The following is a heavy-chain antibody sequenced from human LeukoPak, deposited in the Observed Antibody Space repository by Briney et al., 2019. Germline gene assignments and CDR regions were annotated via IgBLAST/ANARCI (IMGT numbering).Heavy chain of an antibody. D-gene: IGHD1-26*01. Sequence: PGGSLGLSCTGSGFTFGDYTMSWVRQAPGKGLEWVGFIRSKAYGGTTEYAASVKGRFTFSRDDSKSIAYLQMNSLKTEDTAVYYCTRPRYTGSYSKGDAFDIWGQGTMVTVSS. V-gene: IGHV3-49*04. J-gene: IGHJ3*02. CDR2: IRSKAYGGTT. CDR3: TRPRYTGSYSKGDAFDI. CDR1: GFTFGDYT.